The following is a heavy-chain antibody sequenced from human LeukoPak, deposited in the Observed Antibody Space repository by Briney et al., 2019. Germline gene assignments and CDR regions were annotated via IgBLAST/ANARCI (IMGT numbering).Heavy chain of an antibody. CDR3: AKDKDTPATAQPQRGYFES. V-gene: IGHV3-33*06. CDR2: IWYDGSHQ. D-gene: IGHD2-15*01. J-gene: IGHJ4*02. CDR1: GGTFSSYA. Sequence: SCKTSGGTFSSYAISWVRQAPGKGLEWVAVIWYDGSHQYYADSVKGRFTISRDNSKNTLDLQMNSLRVEDTAVYFCAKDKDTPATAQPQRGYFESWGQGTLVTVSS.